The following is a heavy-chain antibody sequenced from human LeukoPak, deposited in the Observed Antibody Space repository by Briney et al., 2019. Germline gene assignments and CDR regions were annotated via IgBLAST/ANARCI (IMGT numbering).Heavy chain of an antibody. CDR3: ARGWLGFDY. Sequence: PGGSLRLSCAASGFTFSSYWMPWVRQAPGKGLVWVSRINSDGSTTNYADSVKGRFTISRDNAKNTLYLQMNSLRAEDTAVYYCARGWLGFDYWGQGTLVTVSS. CDR1: GFTFSSYW. J-gene: IGHJ4*02. CDR2: INSDGSTT. V-gene: IGHV3-74*01. D-gene: IGHD6-19*01.